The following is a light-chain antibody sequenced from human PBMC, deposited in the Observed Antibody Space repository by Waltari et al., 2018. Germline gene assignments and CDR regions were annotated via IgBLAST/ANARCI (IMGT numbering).Light chain of an antibody. CDR1: QAISNY. V-gene: IGKV1-33*01. CDR2: DAS. Sequence: DIQMTQSPSSLSASVGDRVTITCQASQAISNYLNWYQQNPGKAPKLLIYDASNLETGVPSRFSGSGSGTDFTFTISSLQPEDIATYYCQQYDNLPLTFGGGTKVEIK. J-gene: IGKJ4*01. CDR3: QQYDNLPLT.